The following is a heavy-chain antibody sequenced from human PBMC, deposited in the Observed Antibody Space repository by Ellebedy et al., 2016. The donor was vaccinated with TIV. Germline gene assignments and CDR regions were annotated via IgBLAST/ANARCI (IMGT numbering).Heavy chain of an antibody. CDR2: INHSGST. CDR3: ARVGVLCSGGSCYSFVYYMDV. J-gene: IGHJ6*03. D-gene: IGHD2-15*01. CDR1: GGSFSGYY. V-gene: IGHV4-34*01. Sequence: SETLSLXXAVYGGSFSGYYWSWIRQPPGKGLEWIGEINHSGSTNYNPSLKSRVTISVDTSKNQFSLKLSSVTAADTAVYYCARVGVLCSGGSCYSFVYYMDVWGKGTTVTVSS.